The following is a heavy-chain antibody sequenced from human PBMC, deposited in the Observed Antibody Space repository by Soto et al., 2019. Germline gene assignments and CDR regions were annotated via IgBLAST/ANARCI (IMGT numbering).Heavy chain of an antibody. CDR1: GGSISSYY. V-gene: IGHV4-59*08. CDR2: IYYSGST. Sequence: SETLSLTCVVSGGSISSYYWSWIRQPPGKGLEWIGYIYYSGSTNYNPSLKSRVTISVDTSKNQFSLKLSSVTAADTAVYYCARRYGSSFDYWGQGILVTVSS. CDR3: ARRYGSSFDY. J-gene: IGHJ4*02. D-gene: IGHD6-13*01.